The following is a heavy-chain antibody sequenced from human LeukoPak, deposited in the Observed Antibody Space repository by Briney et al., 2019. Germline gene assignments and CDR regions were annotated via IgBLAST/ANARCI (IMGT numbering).Heavy chain of an antibody. Sequence: TPGESLKISCKGSGYSFISYWIVWVRQMPGKGLEWMGIIYPGDSDTRYSPSFQGQVTISADKSISTAYLQWSSLKASDTAMYYCARQSSTGYGLGYYYYYMDVWGKGTTVTVSS. J-gene: IGHJ6*03. CDR1: GYSFISYW. CDR3: ARQSSTGYGLGYYYYYMDV. V-gene: IGHV5-51*01. D-gene: IGHD5-12*01. CDR2: IYPGDSDT.